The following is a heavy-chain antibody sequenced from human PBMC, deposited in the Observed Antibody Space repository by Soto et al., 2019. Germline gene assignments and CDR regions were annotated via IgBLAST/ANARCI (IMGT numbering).Heavy chain of an antibody. CDR3: ARPPTANLDAFEI. J-gene: IGHJ3*02. CDR2: FYYSVST. Sequence: SETLSLTCTVSGGSISSSNYYWGWIRQPPGKGLEWIGSFYYSVSTFYNPSLKSRVTISVDTSKNQFSLKLTSVTAADTAVYYCARPPTANLDAFEIWGQGTMVTVSS. V-gene: IGHV4-39*01. CDR1: GGSISSSNYY. D-gene: IGHD2-8*01.